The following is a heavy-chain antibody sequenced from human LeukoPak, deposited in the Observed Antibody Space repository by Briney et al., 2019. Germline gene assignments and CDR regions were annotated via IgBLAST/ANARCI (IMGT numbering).Heavy chain of an antibody. CDR1: GGSINSGDFH. V-gene: IGHV4-30-4*01. CDR2: INYRGST. CDR3: ASLGGYYNY. Sequence: SETLSLTCSVSGGSINSGDFHWSWVRQSPGKGLEWIGYINYRGSTDYNSSLKSRLIISVDTSKSHFSLKLNSVTAADTAVYYCASLGGYYNYWGQGRLVIVSS. J-gene: IGHJ4*02. D-gene: IGHD3-22*01.